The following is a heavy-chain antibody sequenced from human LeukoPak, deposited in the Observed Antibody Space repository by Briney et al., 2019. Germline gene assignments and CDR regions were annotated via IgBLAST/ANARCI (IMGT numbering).Heavy chain of an antibody. J-gene: IGHJ4*02. CDR2: ISYDGSNK. CDR1: GFTFSSYA. CDR3: ARDYSIVY. V-gene: IGHV3-30*04. Sequence: SGGSLRLSCAASGFTFSSYAMHWVRQAPGKGLEWVAVISYDGSNKYYADSVKGRFTISRDNSKNTLYLQMNSLRAEDTAVYYCARDYSIVYWGQGTLVTVSS. D-gene: IGHD4-11*01.